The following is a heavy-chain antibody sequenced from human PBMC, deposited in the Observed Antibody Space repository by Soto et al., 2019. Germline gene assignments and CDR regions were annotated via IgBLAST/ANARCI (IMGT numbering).Heavy chain of an antibody. D-gene: IGHD2-2*01. J-gene: IGHJ5*02. V-gene: IGHV4-30-4*01. CDR3: ASVVRFCSSPSCRGRNWFDP. CDR1: GGSISSGDYY. CDR2: MFYTGTT. Sequence: QVQLQESGPGLVKPAQTLSLTCSVSGGSISSGDYYWSWIRQPPGQGLEWIGYMFYTGTTYYNPSLKSRITISMDTSKNQFSLRLTSVTAADTAEYHCASVVRFCSSPSCRGRNWFDPWGQGTRVTVSS.